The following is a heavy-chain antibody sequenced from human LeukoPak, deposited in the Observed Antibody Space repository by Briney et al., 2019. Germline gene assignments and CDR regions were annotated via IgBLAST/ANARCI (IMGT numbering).Heavy chain of an antibody. D-gene: IGHD6-19*01. CDR1: GGSISSSSYY. CDR2: IYYSGST. CDR3: AGVDSSGWGDLGYFDY. V-gene: IGHV4-39*01. Sequence: SETLSLTCTVSGGSISSSSYYWGWIRQPPGTGLEWIGSIYYSGSTYYNPSLKSRVTISVDTSKNQFSLKLSSVTAADTAVYYCAGVDSSGWGDLGYFDYWGQGTLVTVSS. J-gene: IGHJ4*02.